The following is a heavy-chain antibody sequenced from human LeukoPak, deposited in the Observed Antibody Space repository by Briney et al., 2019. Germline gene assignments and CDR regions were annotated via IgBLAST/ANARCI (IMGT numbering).Heavy chain of an antibody. CDR2: IYSGGST. CDR1: ELTLSDNY. D-gene: IGHD2-15*01. V-gene: IGHV3-53*01. J-gene: IGHJ5*02. CDR3: AGDGSLWAASGWFDP. Sequence: PGGSLRLSCAASELTLSDNYMSWIRQAPGRGLEWVSFIYSGGSTYYADSVRGRFIISRDTSKNTLYLQMNSLRAEDTAVYCCAGDGSLWAASGWFDPWGQGTLVTVSS.